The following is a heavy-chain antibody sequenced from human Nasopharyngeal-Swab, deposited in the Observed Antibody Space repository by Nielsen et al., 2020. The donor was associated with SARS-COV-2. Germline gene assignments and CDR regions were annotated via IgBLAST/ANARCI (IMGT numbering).Heavy chain of an antibody. V-gene: IGHV4-39*07. CDR1: GASISSSRYY. CDR3: ARVRYDNLTGSSFFDY. J-gene: IGHJ4*02. CDR2: IYYSGST. Sequence: SETLSPTCNLSGASISSSRYYWGGIRQPPGKGLEWIGSIYYSGSTYYNPSLKSRVTISVDTSKNQFSLKLSSVTAADTAVYYCARVRYDNLTGSSFFDYWGQGTLVTVSS. D-gene: IGHD3-9*01.